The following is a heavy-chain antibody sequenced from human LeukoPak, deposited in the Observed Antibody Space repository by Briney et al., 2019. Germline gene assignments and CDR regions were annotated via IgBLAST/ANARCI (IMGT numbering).Heavy chain of an antibody. Sequence: ASVKVSCKASGYTFTGYDMHWVRQAPGQGLEWMGWINPNSGGTNYAQKFQGRVTMTRDTSISTAYMELSRLRSDDTAVYYRARASHGSGSSLAYWGQGTLVTVSS. CDR2: INPNSGGT. J-gene: IGHJ4*02. CDR1: GYTFTGYD. V-gene: IGHV1-2*02. CDR3: ARASHGSGSSLAY. D-gene: IGHD3-10*01.